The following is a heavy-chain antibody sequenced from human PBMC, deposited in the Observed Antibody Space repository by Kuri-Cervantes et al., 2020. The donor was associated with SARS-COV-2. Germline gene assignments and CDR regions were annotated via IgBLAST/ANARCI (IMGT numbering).Heavy chain of an antibody. V-gene: IGHV3-33*08. CDR2: IWYDGRNT. CDR1: GFTFSEYD. CDR3: ARSTPFRRLVVISQGGAFDI. Sequence: GGSLRLSCASSGFTFSEYDMHWVRQAPGKGLEWVAVIWYDGRNTYYTGSVKGRFTISRDNSKNMLYLEVNSLRAEDTAVYYCARSTPFRRLVVISQGGAFDIWGQGTMVTVSS. J-gene: IGHJ3*02. D-gene: IGHD3-22*01.